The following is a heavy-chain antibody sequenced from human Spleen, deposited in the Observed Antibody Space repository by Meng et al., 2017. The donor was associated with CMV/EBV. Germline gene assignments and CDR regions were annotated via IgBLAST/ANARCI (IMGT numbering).Heavy chain of an antibody. D-gene: IGHD2-15*01. Sequence: SETLSLTCAASGFTFSSYSMNWVRQAPGKGLEWIGEINHRGSTNYNPSLKSRLTISLDASKNQFSLKLASVTAADTAVYYCARVSPLHSGVWSSRVRGLHYWGQGTLVTVSS. V-gene: IGHV4-34*01. CDR1: GFTFSSYS. CDR3: ARVSPLHSGVWSSRVRGLHY. CDR2: INHRGST. J-gene: IGHJ4*02.